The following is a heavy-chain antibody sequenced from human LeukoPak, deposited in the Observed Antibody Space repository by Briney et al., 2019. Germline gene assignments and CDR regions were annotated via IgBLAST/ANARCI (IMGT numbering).Heavy chain of an antibody. Sequence: PGGSLRLSCAASGFTFSDYYMSWIRQAPGKGLEWVSYISSSGNTIKYADSVKGRFTISRDNPKNSLYLQMNSLRGEETAVYYCATMPYCSSATCYDFGMDVWGQGTTVTVSS. J-gene: IGHJ6*02. CDR2: ISSSGNTI. V-gene: IGHV3-11*01. CDR3: ATMPYCSSATCYDFGMDV. D-gene: IGHD2-2*01. CDR1: GFTFSDYY.